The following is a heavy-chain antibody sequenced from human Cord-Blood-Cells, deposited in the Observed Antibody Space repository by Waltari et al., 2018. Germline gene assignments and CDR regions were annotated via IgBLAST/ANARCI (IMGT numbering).Heavy chain of an antibody. V-gene: IGHV1-2*02. CDR2: INPNSGGK. J-gene: IGHJ4*02. CDR3: AREVTITMVRGVNPFDY. D-gene: IGHD3-10*01. CDR1: GYTFTGYY. Sequence: QVQLVQSGAEVKKPGASVKVSCKASGYTFTGYYMHWVRQAPGQGLEWMGWINPNSGGKNYAQKFQGRVTMTRDTSISTAYMELSRLRSDDTAVYYCAREVTITMVRGVNPFDYWGQGTLVTVSS.